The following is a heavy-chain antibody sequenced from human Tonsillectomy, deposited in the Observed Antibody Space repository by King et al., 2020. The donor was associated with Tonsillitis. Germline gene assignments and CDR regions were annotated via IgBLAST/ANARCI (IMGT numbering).Heavy chain of an antibody. CDR3: ARAGAKYSSSWENWFDP. CDR2: IYYSGST. Sequence: VQLQESGPGLVKPSETLSLTCTVSGGSISSYYWSWIRQPPGKGLEWIGYIYYSGSTNYNPSLKSRVTISVETSKNQFSLKLSSVTAADTAVYYCARAGAKYSSSWENWFDPWGQGTLVTVSS. D-gene: IGHD6-13*01. CDR1: GGSISSYY. J-gene: IGHJ5*02. V-gene: IGHV4-59*01.